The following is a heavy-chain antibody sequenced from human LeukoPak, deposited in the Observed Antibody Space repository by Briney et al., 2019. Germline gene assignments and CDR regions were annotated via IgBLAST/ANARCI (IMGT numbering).Heavy chain of an antibody. Sequence: ASVKVSCKASGYTFTSYDINWVRQATGQGLERMGWMNPNSGNTGYAQKFQGRVTMTRNTSISTAYMELSSLRSEDTAVYYCARVTRDSSGYYFEYFQHWGQGTLVTVSS. D-gene: IGHD3-22*01. CDR1: GYTFTSYD. J-gene: IGHJ1*01. V-gene: IGHV1-8*01. CDR3: ARVTRDSSGYYFEYFQH. CDR2: MNPNSGNT.